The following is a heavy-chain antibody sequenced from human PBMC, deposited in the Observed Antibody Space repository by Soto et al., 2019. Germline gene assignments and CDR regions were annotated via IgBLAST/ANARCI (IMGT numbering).Heavy chain of an antibody. CDR1: GYTFTNYA. D-gene: IGHD2-8*01. V-gene: IGHV1-3*05. CDR2: INCGNGDT. CDR3: AKGVWETSKWYYFDY. Sequence: QVNLVQSGAEEKKPGASVMVSCKASGYTFTNYAIHWVRQAPGQTLEWMGWINCGNGDTKYSQKFQGRVTIVKDTSASTAYMELRSLSSEDTAVYYCAKGVWETSKWYYFDYWGQGTLVTVPS. J-gene: IGHJ4*02.